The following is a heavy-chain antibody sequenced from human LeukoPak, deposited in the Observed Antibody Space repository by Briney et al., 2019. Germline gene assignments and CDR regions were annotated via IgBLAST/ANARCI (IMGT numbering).Heavy chain of an antibody. J-gene: IGHJ5*02. CDR2: IIPIFGTA. D-gene: IGHD2-2*01. CDR3: ARDIVVVPAAIVPWGFDP. CDR1: GGTFSSYA. V-gene: IGHV1-69*01. Sequence: SVKVSCKASGGTFSSYAISWVRQAPGQGLEWMGGIIPIFGTANYAQKFQGRVTITADESTSTAYMELSSLRSEDTAVYYCARDIVVVPAAIVPWGFDPWGRGTLVTVSS.